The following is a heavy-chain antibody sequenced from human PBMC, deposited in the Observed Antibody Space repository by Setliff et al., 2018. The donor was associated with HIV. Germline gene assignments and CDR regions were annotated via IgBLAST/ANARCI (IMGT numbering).Heavy chain of an antibody. CDR3: ARQVGNKVLFDS. D-gene: IGHD7-27*01. Sequence: SETLSLTCTVSGGSISSGTYYWSWIRQPAGKGLEWIGHVYTSGSTNYNPSLKSRVTISVDTSKNQLSLKLSSVTAADTAVYYCARQVGNKVLFDSWGQGTLVTVSS. V-gene: IGHV4-61*09. J-gene: IGHJ4*02. CDR1: GGSISSGTYY. CDR2: VYTSGST.